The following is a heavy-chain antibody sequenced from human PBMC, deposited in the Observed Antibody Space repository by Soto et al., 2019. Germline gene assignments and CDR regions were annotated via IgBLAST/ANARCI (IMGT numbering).Heavy chain of an antibody. CDR1: GGSISSGGYY. CDR2: IYYSGST. CDR3: ARDFSVYGDYYYYGMDV. D-gene: IGHD4-17*01. V-gene: IGHV4-31*03. J-gene: IGHJ6*02. Sequence: SETLSLTCTVSGGSISSGGYYWSWIRQHPGKGLEWIGYIYYSGSTYYNPSLKSRVTISVDTSKNQFSLKLSSVTAADTAVYYCARDFSVYGDYYYYGMDVWGQGTTVTVSS.